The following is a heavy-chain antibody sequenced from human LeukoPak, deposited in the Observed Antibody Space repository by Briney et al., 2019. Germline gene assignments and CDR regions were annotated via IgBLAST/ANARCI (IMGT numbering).Heavy chain of an antibody. Sequence: SETLSLTCTVSGGSISGYYWSWIRQPPGKGLEWIGYIYYSGSTNYNPSLNSRVTISVGTSKNQFSLNLSSVTAADTAVYYCARSRPPPYWYYYMDVWGKGTTVTVSS. V-gene: IGHV4-59*01. CDR1: GGSISGYY. CDR3: ARSRPPPYWYYYMDV. CDR2: IYYSGST. J-gene: IGHJ6*03.